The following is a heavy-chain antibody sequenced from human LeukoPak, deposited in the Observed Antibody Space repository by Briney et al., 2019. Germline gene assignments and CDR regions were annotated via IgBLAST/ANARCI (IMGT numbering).Heavy chain of an antibody. CDR3: ARKSLWTVDF. D-gene: IGHD3/OR15-3a*01. V-gene: IGHV1-2*02. CDR2: INPNNGAT. CDR1: GYTFTGHD. J-gene: IGHJ4*02. Sequence: GASVKDSCKASGYTFTGHDVHWVRQAPGQGLEWMAWINPNNGATGYAQKFQDRVTVTRDTSISTVYMELRSLTSDDTAVYYCARKSLWTVDFWGQGTLVSVSS.